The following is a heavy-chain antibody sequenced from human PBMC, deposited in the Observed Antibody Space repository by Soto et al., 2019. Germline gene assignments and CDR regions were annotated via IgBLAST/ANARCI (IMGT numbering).Heavy chain of an antibody. Sequence: GGSLRLSCAGSGFTFSDYYMTWIRQAPGKGLEWVSYINTLSSAIYYADSVKGRFTISRDNAKNTLYLQMNSLRAEDTAVYYCAKDLTGTYYYYGMDVWGQGTTVTVSS. J-gene: IGHJ6*02. V-gene: IGHV3-11*04. CDR2: INTLSSAI. D-gene: IGHD1-1*01. CDR1: GFTFSDYY. CDR3: AKDLTGTYYYYGMDV.